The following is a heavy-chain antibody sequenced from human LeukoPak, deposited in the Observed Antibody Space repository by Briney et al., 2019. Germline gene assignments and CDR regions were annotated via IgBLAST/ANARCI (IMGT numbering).Heavy chain of an antibody. CDR2: ISGSGGST. Sequence: GGSLRLSCAASGFTFSSYAMSWVRQAPGKGLEWVSAISGSGGSTYYADFVKGRFTISRDNSKNTLYLQMNSLRAEDTAVYYCAKDFALGGYYYGSGKAGVWGQGTLVTVSS. CDR1: GFTFSSYA. V-gene: IGHV3-23*01. CDR3: AKDFALGGYYYGSGKAGV. D-gene: IGHD3-10*01. J-gene: IGHJ4*02.